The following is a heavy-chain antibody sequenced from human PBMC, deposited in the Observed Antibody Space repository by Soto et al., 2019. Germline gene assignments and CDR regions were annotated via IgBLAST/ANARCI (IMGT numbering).Heavy chain of an antibody. CDR2: ISYDGSNK. V-gene: IGHV3-30-3*01. CDR1: GFTFSSYA. D-gene: IGHD3-10*01. CDR3: ARVARFGELLRYYYGMDV. J-gene: IGHJ6*02. Sequence: GGSLRLSCAASGFTFSSYAMHWVRQAPGKGLEWVAVISYDGSNKYYADSVKGRFTISRDNSKNTLYLQMNSLRAEDTAVYYCARVARFGELLRYYYGMDVWGQGTTVTVSS.